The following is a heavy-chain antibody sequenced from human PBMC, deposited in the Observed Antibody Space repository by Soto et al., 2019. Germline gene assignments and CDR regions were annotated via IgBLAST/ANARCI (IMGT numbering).Heavy chain of an antibody. V-gene: IGHV5-10-1*01. CDR2: VDPSDSYT. J-gene: IGHJ4*02. CDR3: ARVRGTNGVFYFDY. CDR1: GYSFSRHW. D-gene: IGHD2-8*01. Sequence: GESLKISCQGSGYSFSRHWMRCVRQVPGKGLDWWGSVDPSDSYTNYSQSFQGHVTMLADKSSSTAYLQWSSLKASETAMYYCARVRGTNGVFYFDYWGQGTLVTVSS.